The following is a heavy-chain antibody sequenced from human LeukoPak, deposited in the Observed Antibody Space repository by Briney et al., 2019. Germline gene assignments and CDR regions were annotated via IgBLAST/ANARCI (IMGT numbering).Heavy chain of an antibody. J-gene: IGHJ6*02. CDR1: GGTFSSYA. Sequence: SVKVSCKASGGTFSSYAISWVRQAPGQGLEWMGGIIPIFGTANYAQKFQGRVTITADESTSTAYMELSSLRSEDTAVYYCARVVVPAARNYYYGMDVWGQGTTVTVSS. D-gene: IGHD2-2*01. CDR3: ARVVVPAARNYYYGMDV. CDR2: IIPIFGTA. V-gene: IGHV1-69*13.